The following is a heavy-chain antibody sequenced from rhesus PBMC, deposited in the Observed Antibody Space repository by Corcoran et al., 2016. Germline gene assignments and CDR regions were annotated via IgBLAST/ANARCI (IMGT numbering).Heavy chain of an antibody. CDR3: ARGSLGMYNRFDV. CDR1: GYTFTSSY. CDR2: INPRKGNT. D-gene: IGHD1-32*01. J-gene: IGHJ5-1*01. Sequence: QVQLVQSGAEVKKPGTSVKHSCKASGYTFTSSYLKWRRHAPGTVLVWMGWINPRKGNTGYAQKFQGRVTMTRDTSTSTAYMELNSLRSEDTAVYYCARGSLGMYNRFDVWGPGVLVTVSS. V-gene: IGHV1-200*01.